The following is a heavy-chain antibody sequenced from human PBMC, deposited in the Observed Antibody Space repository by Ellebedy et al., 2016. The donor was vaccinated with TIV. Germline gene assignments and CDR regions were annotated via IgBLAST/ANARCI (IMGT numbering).Heavy chain of an antibody. Sequence: GGSLRLSCAASGFTFSSYAMSWVRQAPGKGLEWVSFISGNGGDTYYADSVKGRFFISQDNSENTLYLQMSSLKAEDTAVYYCARASFYDVDLSGWYFDLWGRGTLVTVSS. CDR1: GFTFSSYA. D-gene: IGHD3-10*02. J-gene: IGHJ2*01. CDR3: ARASFYDVDLSGWYFDL. CDR2: ISGNGGDT. V-gene: IGHV3-23*01.